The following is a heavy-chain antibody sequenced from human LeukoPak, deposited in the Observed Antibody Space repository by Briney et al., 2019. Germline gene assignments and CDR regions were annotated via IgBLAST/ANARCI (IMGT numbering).Heavy chain of an antibody. Sequence: GGSLRLSCAASGFTFSSYAMSWVRQAPGKGLEWVSAISGSGGSTYYADPVKGRFTISRDNSKNTLYLQMNSLRAEDTAVYYCAKDRSYYDSSGYYQNFDYWGQGTLVTVPS. CDR3: AKDRSYYDSSGYYQNFDY. CDR2: ISGSGGST. CDR1: GFTFSSYA. V-gene: IGHV3-23*01. D-gene: IGHD3-22*01. J-gene: IGHJ4*02.